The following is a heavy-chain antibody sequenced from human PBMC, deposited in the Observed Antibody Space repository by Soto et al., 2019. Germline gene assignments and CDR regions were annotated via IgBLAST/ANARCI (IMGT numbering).Heavy chain of an antibody. CDR2: IIPIFGTA. J-gene: IGHJ6*02. CDR1: GVTFSSYA. V-gene: IGHV1-69*13. Sequence: SVKVSCKASGVTFSSYAISWVRQAPGQGLEWMGGIIPIFGTANYAQKFQGRVTITADESTSTAYMELSSLRSEDTAVYYCARGYCSGGSCYYYYYGMDVWGQGTTVTVSS. D-gene: IGHD2-15*01. CDR3: ARGYCSGGSCYYYYYGMDV.